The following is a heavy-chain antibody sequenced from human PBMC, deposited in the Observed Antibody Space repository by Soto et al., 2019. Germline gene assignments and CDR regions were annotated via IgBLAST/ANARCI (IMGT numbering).Heavy chain of an antibody. CDR1: GGTFSSYA. V-gene: IGHV1-69*06. CDR3: ERNYYDSSGYWLYGMDV. D-gene: IGHD3-22*01. CDR2: IIPIFGTA. Sequence: SVKVSCKASGGTFSSYAISWVRQAPGQGLEWMGGIIPIFGTANYAQKFQGRVTITADKSTSTAYMELSSLRSEDTAVYYCERNYYDSSGYWLYGMDVWGQGTTVTVSS. J-gene: IGHJ6*02.